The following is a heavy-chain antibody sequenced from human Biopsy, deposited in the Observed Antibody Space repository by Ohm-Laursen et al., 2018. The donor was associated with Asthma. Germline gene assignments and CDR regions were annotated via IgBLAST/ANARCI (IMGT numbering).Heavy chain of an antibody. D-gene: IGHD2-21*01. J-gene: IGHJ4*02. V-gene: IGHV3-9*01. CDR3: AKATLGDIGKDY. Sequence: SLRLSCAASGFTFDDYGMHWIRQAPGKGLEWVSGISWNSGSIGYADSVKGRFTISRDNAKNSLYLQMDSLRVEDTALYYCAKATLGDIGKDYWGQGTLVTVSS. CDR2: ISWNSGSI. CDR1: GFTFDDYG.